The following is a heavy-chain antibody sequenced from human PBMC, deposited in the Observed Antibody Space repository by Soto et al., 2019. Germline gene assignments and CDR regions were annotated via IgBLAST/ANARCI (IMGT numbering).Heavy chain of an antibody. V-gene: IGHV3-15*01. J-gene: IGHJ4*02. Sequence: GGSLRLSCAASGFTFSNAWMSWVRQAPGKGLEWVGRIKSKTDGGTTDYAAPVKGRFTISRDDSKNTLYLQMNSLKTEDTAVYYCTTVRTEEHPYYDDSSGYYPDYWGQGTLVTVSS. CDR3: TTVRTEEHPYYDDSSGYYPDY. D-gene: IGHD3-22*01. CDR2: IKSKTDGGTT. CDR1: GFTFSNAW.